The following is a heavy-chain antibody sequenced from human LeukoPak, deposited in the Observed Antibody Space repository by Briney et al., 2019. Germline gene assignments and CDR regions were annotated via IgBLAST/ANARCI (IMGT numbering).Heavy chain of an antibody. J-gene: IGHJ4*02. Sequence: ASVKASCKAAGYTFTSYGISWVRQAPGQGLEWMGWISAYNGNTNYAQKLQGRVTMTTDTSTSTAYMELRSLRSDDTAVYYCARDGDYCSSTSCSFFDYWGQGTLVTVSS. V-gene: IGHV1-18*01. CDR2: ISAYNGNT. CDR1: GYTFTSYG. CDR3: ARDGDYCSSTSCSFFDY. D-gene: IGHD2-2*01.